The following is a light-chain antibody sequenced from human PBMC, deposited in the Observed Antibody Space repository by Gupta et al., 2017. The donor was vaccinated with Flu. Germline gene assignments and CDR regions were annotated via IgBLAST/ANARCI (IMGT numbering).Light chain of an antibody. CDR1: QDISNY. V-gene: IGKV1-33*01. CDR3: QQYDNLLSIT. J-gene: IGKJ5*01. Sequence: DIQMTQSPSSLSASVGDRVTITCQASQDISNYLNWYQQKPGKAPKLLIYDASNLETGVPSRFSGSGSGTDFTFTISILQHEDIATYYCQQYDNLLSITFGQGTRLEIK. CDR2: DAS.